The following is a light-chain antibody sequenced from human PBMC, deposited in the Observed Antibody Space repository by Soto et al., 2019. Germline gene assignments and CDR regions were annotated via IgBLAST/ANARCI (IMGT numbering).Light chain of an antibody. CDR2: DGS. J-gene: IGKJ3*01. V-gene: IGKV1-5*01. CDR1: QSGSTW. CDR3: QQYKSSPFP. Sequence: DIQMSQSPSTLSASVGDRVTITCRASQSGSTWLAWYQQKPWRAPNLLIYDGSSLVGGVQSRFRGSGSGTEFTLTISSLQPDDFATYYCQQYKSSPFPVGPGPKVHI.